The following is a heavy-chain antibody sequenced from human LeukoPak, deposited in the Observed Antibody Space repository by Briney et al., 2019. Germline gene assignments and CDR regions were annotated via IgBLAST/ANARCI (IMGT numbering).Heavy chain of an antibody. J-gene: IGHJ5*02. Sequence: GGSLRLSCAASGFTFSSYSMNWVRQAPGKGLEWVSYISSSSSTIYYADSVKGRFTISRDNAKNSLYPQMNSLRDEDTAVYYCARDRTAAAGRNNWFDPWGQGTLVTVSS. D-gene: IGHD6-13*01. V-gene: IGHV3-48*02. CDR2: ISSSSSTI. CDR1: GFTFSSYS. CDR3: ARDRTAAAGRNNWFDP.